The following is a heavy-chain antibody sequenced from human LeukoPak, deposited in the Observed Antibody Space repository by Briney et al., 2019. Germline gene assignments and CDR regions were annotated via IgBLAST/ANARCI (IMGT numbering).Heavy chain of an antibody. Sequence: GGSLRLSCAASGLIVSNNYISWVRQAPGKGLEWVSTISGGGDNTYFADSVKGRFTISRDNSKNTLFLQMVGLRAEDTAVYYCAKFEGALLGNYYMDVWGKGTTVTVSS. CDR3: AKFEGALLGNYYMDV. CDR2: ISGGGDNT. CDR1: GLIVSNNY. V-gene: IGHV3-23*01. J-gene: IGHJ6*03.